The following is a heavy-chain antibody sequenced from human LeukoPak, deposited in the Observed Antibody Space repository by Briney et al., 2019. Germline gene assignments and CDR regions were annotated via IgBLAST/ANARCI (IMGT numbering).Heavy chain of an antibody. D-gene: IGHD1-7*01. V-gene: IGHV3-33*01. Sequence: PGGSLRLSCAASVFGFSSHAMHWVRQAPGKGLEWVSVIWYDGTTKYYADSVKGRFTISRDTSNNTLYLQMNSLRPEDTALYYCVRDRSWNSHYFDYWGQGILVTVSS. CDR1: VFGFSSHA. CDR3: VRDRSWNSHYFDY. J-gene: IGHJ4*02. CDR2: IWYDGTTK.